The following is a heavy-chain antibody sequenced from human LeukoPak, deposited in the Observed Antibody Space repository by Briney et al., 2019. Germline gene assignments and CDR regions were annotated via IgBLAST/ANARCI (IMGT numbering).Heavy chain of an antibody. CDR2: ISSSSSYI. CDR1: GFTFSSYS. D-gene: IGHD6-13*01. Sequence: GGSLRLSCAASGFTFSSYSMNWVRQAPGKGLEWVSSISSSSSYIYYADSVKGRFTISSNNAKNSLYLQMNSLRAEDTAVYYCARAFIAAADYYFDYWGQGTLVTVSS. V-gene: IGHV3-21*01. CDR3: ARAFIAAADYYFDY. J-gene: IGHJ4*02.